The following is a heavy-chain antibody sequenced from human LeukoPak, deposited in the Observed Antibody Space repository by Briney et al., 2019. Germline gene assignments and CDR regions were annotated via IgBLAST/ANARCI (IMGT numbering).Heavy chain of an antibody. D-gene: IGHD2-15*01. Sequence: PGGSLRLSCGVSGITLSEHAWSWVRQAPGEGLEWVAGIIDVGGTYYADSVKGRFTISRDSSKNTVYLQMNSLRAEDTAAYYCAKDYCRGGNCPLPFFDSWGQGTLVTVSS. CDR2: IIDVGGT. CDR3: AKDYCRGGNCPLPFFDS. J-gene: IGHJ4*02. CDR1: GITLSEHA. V-gene: IGHV3-23*01.